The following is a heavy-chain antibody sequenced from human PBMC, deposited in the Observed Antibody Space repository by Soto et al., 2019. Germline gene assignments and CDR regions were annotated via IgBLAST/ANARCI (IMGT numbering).Heavy chain of an antibody. Sequence: QVQLVESGGGVVQPGRSLRLSCAASGFTFINYGMHWVRQAPGKGLEWVAVIWYDGSNINYEDSVKGRFTISRDNSKNTLYRQMNSLRVEDTAVYYGARDGADTYLPDYWGQGTLVTVSS. CDR1: GFTFINYG. CDR2: IWYDGSNI. J-gene: IGHJ4*02. V-gene: IGHV3-33*01. CDR3: ARDGADTYLPDY. D-gene: IGHD6-19*01.